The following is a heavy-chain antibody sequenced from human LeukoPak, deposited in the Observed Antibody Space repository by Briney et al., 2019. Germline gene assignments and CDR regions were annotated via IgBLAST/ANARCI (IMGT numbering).Heavy chain of an antibody. CDR1: GFIFSSYW. V-gene: IGHV3-74*01. D-gene: IGHD6-13*01. Sequence: GGSLRLSCAASGFIFSSYWMHWVRQGPGKGLVWASRISRDATTTTYADSVKGRFTISRDNAKNTLYLQMNSLRGEDTAMYYCARGPSYTSSWYGLDNWGQGTLVTVSS. J-gene: IGHJ4*02. CDR2: ISRDATTT. CDR3: ARGPSYTSSWYGLDN.